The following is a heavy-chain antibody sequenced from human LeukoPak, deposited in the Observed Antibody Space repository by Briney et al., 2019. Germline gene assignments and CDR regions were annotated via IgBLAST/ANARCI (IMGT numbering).Heavy chain of an antibody. D-gene: IGHD6-13*01. CDR2: IYYSGTT. CDR1: GGSIGTYS. V-gene: IGHV4-59*08. CDR3: ARLEAAAGTIDY. J-gene: IGHJ4*02. Sequence: SETLSLTCTVSGGSIGTYSWNWIRQPPGKGLEWIGYIYYSGTTNYNPSLKSRVTISVDPSKNQFSLKLSSVTAADTAVYYCARLEAAAGTIDYWGQGTLVTVSS.